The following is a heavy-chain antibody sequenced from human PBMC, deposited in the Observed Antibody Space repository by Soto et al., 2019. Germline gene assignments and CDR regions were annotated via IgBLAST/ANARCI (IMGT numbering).Heavy chain of an antibody. CDR3: ARAGGAYYGMDV. CDR2: NIPTFGKA. J-gene: IGHJ6*02. V-gene: IGHV1-69*01. Sequence: QVQLVQSGAEVKKPGSSVKVSCKASGGTFTGYATTWVGQAPGQGLAWMGGNIPTFGKANYAQKFQGRVTITAEESTSTAYMELSSLRSEDTAVYYCARAGGAYYGMDVWGQGTTVTVSS. CDR1: GGTFTGYA. D-gene: IGHD2-8*02.